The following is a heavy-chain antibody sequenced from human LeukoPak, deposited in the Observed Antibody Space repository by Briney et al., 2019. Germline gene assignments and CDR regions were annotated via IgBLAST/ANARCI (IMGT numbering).Heavy chain of an antibody. CDR2: IYPRDGST. V-gene: IGHV1-46*01. CDR1: GYTFTSYY. CDR3: ARDEEAFDY. Sequence: ASVKVSCKASGYTFTSYYMHWVRQAPGQGLEWMGMIYPRDGSTSYAQKFQGRVTVTRDTSTSTVHMELSGLRSEDTAVYYCARDEEAFDYWGQGTLVTVSS. J-gene: IGHJ4*02.